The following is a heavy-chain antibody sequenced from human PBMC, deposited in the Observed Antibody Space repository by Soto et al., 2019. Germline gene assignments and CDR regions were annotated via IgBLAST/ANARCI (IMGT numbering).Heavy chain of an antibody. Sequence: QVTLKAAGPVLVQPTETLTLTSSVSGFSLSDATMGVSWVRRSQGKAPQWLVHIISNHGKSSRKSLKSRITVYEDTSKRQVVLMMTNMDPEDAGTYYCSRIVVPGTIPTFDYWGQGTLVTLSS. J-gene: IGHJ4*02. CDR1: GFSLSDATMG. CDR3: SRIVVPGTIPTFDY. V-gene: IGHV2-26*01. CDR2: IISNHGK. D-gene: IGHD1-7*01.